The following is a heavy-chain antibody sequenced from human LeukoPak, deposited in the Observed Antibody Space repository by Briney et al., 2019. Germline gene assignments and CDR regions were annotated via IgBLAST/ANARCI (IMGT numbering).Heavy chain of an antibody. CDR1: GFISRNYY. J-gene: IGHJ4*02. V-gene: IGHV3-74*01. CDR2: INTDGSRT. CDR3: ARTAFSSSSLGY. Sequence: PGGSLRLSCVASGFISRNYYMNWVRQAPGKGLVWVSRINTDGSRTSYADSVKGRFTISRDNAKNTLYLQLNSLRAEDTAVYYCARTAFSSSSLGYWSQGTLVTVSS. D-gene: IGHD6-13*01.